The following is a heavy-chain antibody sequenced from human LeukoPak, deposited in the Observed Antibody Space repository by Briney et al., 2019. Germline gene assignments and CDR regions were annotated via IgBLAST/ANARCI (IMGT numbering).Heavy chain of an antibody. CDR2: IYYSGST. CDR3: ARLQRCSSTSCYYYYYYYMDV. Sequence: SETLSLTCTVSGGSIRSYYWTWIRQPPGKELEWIGYIYYSGSTNYNPSLKSRVTISVDTSKNQFSLKLSSVTAADTAVYYCARLQRCSSTSCYYYYYYYMDVWGKGTTVTISS. J-gene: IGHJ6*03. D-gene: IGHD2-2*01. V-gene: IGHV4-59*12. CDR1: GGSIRSYY.